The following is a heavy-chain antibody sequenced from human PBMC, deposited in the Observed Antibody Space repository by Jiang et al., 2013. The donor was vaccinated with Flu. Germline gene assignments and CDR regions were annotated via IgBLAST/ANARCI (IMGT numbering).Heavy chain of an antibody. V-gene: IGHV4-31*02. CDR3: ARVYDSSVLWFDP. Sequence: SRVTISVDTSKNQFSLKLSSVTAADTAVYYCARVYDSSVLWFDPWGQGTLVTVSS. J-gene: IGHJ5*02. D-gene: IGHD3-22*01.